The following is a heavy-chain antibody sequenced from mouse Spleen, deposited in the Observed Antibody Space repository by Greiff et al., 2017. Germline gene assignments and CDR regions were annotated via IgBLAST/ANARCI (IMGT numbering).Heavy chain of an antibody. J-gene: IGHJ3*01. CDR3: ARMSYDSSCGLDY. CDR1: GYTFTDYY. Sequence: QVQLQQSGPELVKPGASVTISCKASGYTFTDYYIHWVKQRPGQGLVWIVWIFPQSGSTYYNETFKGKAPLTVDTSSSTAYMLLSSLTSEDSAVFYCARMSYDSSCGLDYWGQGTTVTVSA. V-gene: IGHV1-75*01. CDR2: IFPQSGST. D-gene: IGHD2-12*01.